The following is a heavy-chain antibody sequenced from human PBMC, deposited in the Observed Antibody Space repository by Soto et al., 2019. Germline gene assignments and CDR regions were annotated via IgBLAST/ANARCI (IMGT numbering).Heavy chain of an antibody. J-gene: IGHJ4*02. CDR1: GGTFSSYA. CDR2: IIPIFGTA. V-gene: IGHV1-69*13. D-gene: IGHD3-22*01. CDR3: ARGGNRYYYDSSGYYYFDY. Sequence: SVKVSCKASGGTFSSYAISWVRQAPGQGLEWMGGIIPIFGTANYAQKFQGRVTITADESTSTAYMELSSLRSEDTAVYYCARGGNRYYYDSSGYYYFDYWGQGTLVTVSS.